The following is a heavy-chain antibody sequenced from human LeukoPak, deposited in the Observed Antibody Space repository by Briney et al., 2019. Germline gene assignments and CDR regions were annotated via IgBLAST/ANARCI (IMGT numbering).Heavy chain of an antibody. CDR1: DYSISSGYY. Sequence: PSETLSLTCAVSDYSISSGYYWGWIRQPPGKGLEWIGSIYYSGSTDYNPSLKSRVTISVDTSKKQFSLKLSSVTAADTAVYYCARNESSGYFDSRGQGTLVTVSS. J-gene: IGHJ4*02. CDR3: ARNESSGYFDS. D-gene: IGHD3-22*01. V-gene: IGHV4-38-2*01. CDR2: IYYSGST.